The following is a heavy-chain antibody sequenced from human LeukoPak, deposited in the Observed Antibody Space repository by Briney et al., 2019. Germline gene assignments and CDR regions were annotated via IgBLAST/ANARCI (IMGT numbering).Heavy chain of an antibody. V-gene: IGHV3-23*01. Sequence: GGSLRLSCAASGFTFSSYAMSWVRQAPGKGLEWVSAISGSGGSTYYADSVKGRFAIPRDDSKNTLNLQMNSLRADDTAVYYCATNRETYGSGGYCFDYWGQGTLVTVSS. CDR3: ATNRETYGSGGYCFDY. D-gene: IGHD3-10*01. CDR2: ISGSGGST. CDR1: GFTFSSYA. J-gene: IGHJ4*02.